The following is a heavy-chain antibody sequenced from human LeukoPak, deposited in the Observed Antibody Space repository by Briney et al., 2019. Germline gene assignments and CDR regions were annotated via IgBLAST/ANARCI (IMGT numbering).Heavy chain of an antibody. CDR3: ARGTTVTTLFDY. CDR2: ISGSGGST. V-gene: IGHV3-23*01. D-gene: IGHD4-17*01. J-gene: IGHJ4*02. CDR1: GFTFSSYA. Sequence: SGGSLRLSCAASGFTFSSYAMSWVRQAPGKGLEWVSAISGSGGSTYYADSVKGRFTISRDNSKNTLYLQMNSLRAEDTAVYYCARGTTVTTLFDYWGQGTLVTVSS.